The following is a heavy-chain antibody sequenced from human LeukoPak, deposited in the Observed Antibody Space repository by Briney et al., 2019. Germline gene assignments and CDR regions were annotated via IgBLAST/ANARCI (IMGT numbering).Heavy chain of an antibody. CDR3: ARETPCSGGSCYSPNAFDI. J-gene: IGHJ3*02. CDR1: GGSISSGGYY. Sequence: SETLSLTCTVSGGSISSGGYYWSWIRQHPGKGLEWIGCIYYSGSTYYNPSLKSRVTISVDTSKNQFSLKLSSVTAADTAVYYCARETPCSGGSCYSPNAFDIWGQGTMVTVSS. V-gene: IGHV4-31*03. CDR2: IYYSGST. D-gene: IGHD2-15*01.